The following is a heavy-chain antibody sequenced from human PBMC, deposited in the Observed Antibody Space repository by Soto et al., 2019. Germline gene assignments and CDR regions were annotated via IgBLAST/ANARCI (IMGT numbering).Heavy chain of an antibody. CDR1: GFTFSSYA. CDR3: AKDTRYCSGGSCYSNPFDY. Sequence: GGSLRLSCAASGFTFSSYAMSWVRQAPGKGLEWVSAISGSGGSTYYADSVKGRFTISRDNSKNTLYLQMNSLRAEDTAVYYCAKDTRYCSGGSCYSNPFDYWGQGTLVTVSS. D-gene: IGHD2-15*01. J-gene: IGHJ4*02. V-gene: IGHV3-23*01. CDR2: ISGSGGST.